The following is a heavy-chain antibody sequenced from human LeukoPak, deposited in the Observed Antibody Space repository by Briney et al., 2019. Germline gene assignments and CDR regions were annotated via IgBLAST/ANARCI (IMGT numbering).Heavy chain of an antibody. D-gene: IGHD5-12*01. CDR1: GYTFTGYY. V-gene: IGHV1-2*02. J-gene: IGHJ5*02. CDR2: INPNSGGA. CDR3: ARPRGDSGYAGKEWFDP. Sequence: ASVKVSCKASGYTFTGYYLHWVRQAPGQGLELMGWINPNSGGANYAQKFQGRVTMTSDTSISTVYMELSRLRSDDTAVYYCARPRGDSGYAGKEWFDPWGQGTLVTVSS.